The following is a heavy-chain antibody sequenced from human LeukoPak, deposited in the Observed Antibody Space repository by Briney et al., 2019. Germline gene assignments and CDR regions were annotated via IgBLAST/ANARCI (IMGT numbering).Heavy chain of an antibody. CDR2: XXXSGALS. V-gene: IGHV3-23*01. CDR3: AKEGGYCSSTSCGAFDI. Sequence: PGGSLRLSCAASGFTFSSYAMSWVRQAPGKGLEWVXXXXXSGALSYYADSVKGRFTISRDNSKNTLYLQMNSLRAEDTAVYYCAKEGGYCSSTSCGAFDIWGQGTMVTVSS. CDR1: GFTFSSYA. J-gene: IGHJ3*02. D-gene: IGHD2-2*01.